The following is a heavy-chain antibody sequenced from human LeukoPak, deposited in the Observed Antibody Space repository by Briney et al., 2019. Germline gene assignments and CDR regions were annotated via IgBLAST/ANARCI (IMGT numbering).Heavy chain of an antibody. Sequence: PGGSLRLSCAASGFIFSGDSMNWVRQAPGKGLEWISYINGGGSPILYADSVRGRFTISRDNAKNSLYLQMNSLRAEDTAVCYCVKDRVGYCSSTSCYGVAFDIWGQGTMVTVSS. CDR1: GFIFSGDS. J-gene: IGHJ3*02. CDR2: INGGGSPI. D-gene: IGHD2-2*01. CDR3: VKDRVGYCSSTSCYGVAFDI. V-gene: IGHV3-48*01.